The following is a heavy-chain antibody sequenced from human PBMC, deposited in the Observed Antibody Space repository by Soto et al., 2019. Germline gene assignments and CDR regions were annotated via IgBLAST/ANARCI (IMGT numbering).Heavy chain of an antibody. Sequence: QVQLAESGGGVVQPGRSLRLSCATSGFVSNDYDIHWVRQAPGKGLAWLASISYDGTKKYYAESVRGRFTISRDNSKNTLSLQLNSLGAEDTAVYYCSRGIKGGLDAWGPGTLFTVSS. J-gene: IGHJ5*02. D-gene: IGHD2-21*01. CDR2: ISYDGTKK. CDR1: GFVSNDYD. CDR3: SRGIKGGLDA. V-gene: IGHV3-30*03.